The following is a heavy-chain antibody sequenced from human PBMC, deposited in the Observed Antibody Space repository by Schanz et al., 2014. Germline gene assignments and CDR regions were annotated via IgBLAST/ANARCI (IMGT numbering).Heavy chain of an antibody. Sequence: EVQLVESGGGLVQPGGSLRLSCAASGFTFSTYWMHWVRQAPGKGLVWVSHINSDGTTTTYADSVKGRFTISRDNAENTLYLQMNSLRAEDTAVYYCARDLISSGWYGWGQGTLVTVSS. CDR1: GFTFSTYW. V-gene: IGHV3-74*01. D-gene: IGHD6-19*01. CDR2: INSDGTTT. CDR3: ARDLISSGWYG. J-gene: IGHJ4*02.